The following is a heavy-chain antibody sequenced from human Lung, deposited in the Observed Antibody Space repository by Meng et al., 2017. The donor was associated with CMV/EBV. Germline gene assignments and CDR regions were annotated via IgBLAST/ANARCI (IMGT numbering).Heavy chain of an antibody. CDR2: TYYKSKWNH. Sequence: SQTLSLTCAIPGDSVSSNSATWNWIRQSPSRGLEWLGSTYYKSKWNHDYAVSVKSRISFNPDTSKNQFSLQLSSVTPEDTAVYYCARVFGDITGYVFDYWGQGTLVTVSS. D-gene: IGHD3-22*01. CDR3: ARVFGDITGYVFDY. J-gene: IGHJ4*02. CDR1: GDSVSSNSAT. V-gene: IGHV6-1*01.